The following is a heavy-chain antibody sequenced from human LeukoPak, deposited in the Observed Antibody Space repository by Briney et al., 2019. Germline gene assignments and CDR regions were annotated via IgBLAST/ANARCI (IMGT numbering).Heavy chain of an antibody. Sequence: ASETLSLTCTVSGGSISSYYWSWIRQPPGKGLEWIGYIYYSGSTNYNPSLKSRVTISVDTSKNQFSLKLSSVTAADTAVYYCARARFYYGFDPWGQGTLVTVSS. CDR1: GGSISSYY. V-gene: IGHV4-59*01. CDR3: ARARFYYGFDP. CDR2: IYYSGST. J-gene: IGHJ5*02. D-gene: IGHD3-10*01.